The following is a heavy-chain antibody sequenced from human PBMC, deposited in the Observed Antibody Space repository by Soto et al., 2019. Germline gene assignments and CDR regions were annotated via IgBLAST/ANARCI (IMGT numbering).Heavy chain of an antibody. D-gene: IGHD5-12*01. J-gene: IGHJ4*02. CDR1: GFTFSSNW. CDR3: ARRRDAYDWADY. Sequence: EVQLAASGGGLVQPGGSLRLACAASGFTFSSNWMHWVRHAPGTGQVWVSRVNTDGRTASYADSGKGRFTISRDNAKNTLFLQMNSLRAEDTAVYYCARRRDAYDWADYWGQGTMVTVSS. V-gene: IGHV3-74*01. CDR2: VNTDGRTA.